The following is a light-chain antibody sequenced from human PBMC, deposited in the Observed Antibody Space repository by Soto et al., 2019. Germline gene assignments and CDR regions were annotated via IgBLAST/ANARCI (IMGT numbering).Light chain of an antibody. J-gene: IGKJ3*01. CDR1: QSVSSSY. Sequence: EIVLSQSPGTLSWSPGERATLSCRASQSVSSSYFAWYQQKPGQAPRVLIYGASSRATGIPDRFSGSGSGTDFTLTISRLEPEDFALYYCQQYGSSPFTFGPGTKVDIK. CDR3: QQYGSSPFT. V-gene: IGKV3-20*01. CDR2: GAS.